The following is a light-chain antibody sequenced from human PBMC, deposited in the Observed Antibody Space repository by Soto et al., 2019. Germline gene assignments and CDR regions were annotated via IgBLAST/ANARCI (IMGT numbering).Light chain of an antibody. Sequence: QSALTQPPSASGSPGQSATISCTATGSNVGGHNYGSWYQQHPGKAPKLMIYTVSKRPSGVPDRFSGSKSGNTASLTVSGLQAEDEADYYCSSYAGSNNLVFGGGTQLTVL. J-gene: IGLJ2*01. CDR3: SSYAGSNNLV. CDR2: TVS. V-gene: IGLV2-8*01. CDR1: GSNVGGHNY.